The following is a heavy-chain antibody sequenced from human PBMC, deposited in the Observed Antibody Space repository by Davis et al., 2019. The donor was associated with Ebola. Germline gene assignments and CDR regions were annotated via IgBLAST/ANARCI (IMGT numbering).Heavy chain of an antibody. J-gene: IGHJ6*03. V-gene: IGHV3-30*18. CDR2: ISYDGSNK. D-gene: IGHD4-23*01. CDR1: GFTFSSYG. CDR3: AKDGYGGNSDYYYYMDV. Sequence: GESLKISCAASGFTFSSYGMHWVRQAPGKGLEWVAVISYDGSNKYYADSVKGRFTISRDNSKNTLYLQMNSLRAEDTAVYYCAKDGYGGNSDYYYYMDVWGKGTTVTVSS.